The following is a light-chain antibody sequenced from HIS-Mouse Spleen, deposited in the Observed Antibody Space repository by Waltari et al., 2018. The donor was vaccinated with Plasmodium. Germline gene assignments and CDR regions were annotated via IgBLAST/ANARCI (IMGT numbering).Light chain of an antibody. CDR1: QSVSSN. CDR2: GAS. CDR3: QQYNNWSFT. V-gene: IGKV3-15*01. J-gene: IGKJ3*01. Sequence: EIVLTQSPAPLSVSPGARATLSCRASQSVSSNLAWYQQKPGQAPRLLIYGASTRATGIPARFSGSGSGTEFSLTISSLQSEDFAVYYCQQYNNWSFTFGPGTKVDIK.